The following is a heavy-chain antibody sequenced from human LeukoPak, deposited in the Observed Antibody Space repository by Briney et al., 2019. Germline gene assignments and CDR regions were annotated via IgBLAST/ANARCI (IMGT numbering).Heavy chain of an antibody. V-gene: IGHV3-7*01. CDR1: GFTFSSYW. CDR3: ARNYYDVSGYFPPGF. CDR2: IKEAGNQN. Sequence: PGGTLRRSCAASGFTFSSYWMSWVRQAPGKGLEGVANIKEAGNQNYYVGSVKGRFTISRANANNSLYLQMNSLRDDDTAVYYCARNYYDVSGYFPPGFWGQGTLVTVSS. J-gene: IGHJ4*02. D-gene: IGHD3-22*01.